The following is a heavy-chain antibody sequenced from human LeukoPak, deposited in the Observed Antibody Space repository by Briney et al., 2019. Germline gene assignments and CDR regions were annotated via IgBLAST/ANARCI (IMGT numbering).Heavy chain of an antibody. CDR3: ARDRRGFGELPN. CDR1: GFAFDDYA. V-gene: IGHV3-43*02. D-gene: IGHD3-10*01. CDR2: IHKDATT. Sequence: GGSLRLSCAASGFAFDDYAMHWVRQAPGKVPEWVSLIHKDATTHYAESVKGRFAISRDNSKNTLYLQMNSLRAEDTAVYYCARDRRGFGELPNWGQGTLVTVSS. J-gene: IGHJ4*02.